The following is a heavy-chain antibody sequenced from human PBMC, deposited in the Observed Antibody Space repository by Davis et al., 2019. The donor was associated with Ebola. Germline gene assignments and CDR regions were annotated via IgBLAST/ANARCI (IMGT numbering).Heavy chain of an antibody. CDR2: LGTSADT. J-gene: IGHJ3*02. Sequence: GGSLRLSCAASGFIFSRYVMSWVRQAPGKGLEWVSTLGTSADTYYADSVKGRFTISRDNSKNTLYLQMNGLRVEDTAIYYCAKDSRTFLPDAFDMWGQGTMVTVS. V-gene: IGHV3-23*01. CDR1: GFIFSRYV. CDR3: AKDSRTFLPDAFDM. D-gene: IGHD3-16*01.